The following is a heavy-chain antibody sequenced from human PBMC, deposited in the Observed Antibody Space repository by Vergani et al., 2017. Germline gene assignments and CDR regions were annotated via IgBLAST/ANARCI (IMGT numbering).Heavy chain of an antibody. CDR1: GFTFDDYA. V-gene: IGHV3-9*01. CDR3: AKGRRGNYYYMDV. CDR2: ISWNSGSI. Sequence: EVQLVESGGGLVQPGRSLRLSCAASGFTFDDYAMHWVRQAPGKGLEWVSGISWNSGSIGYADSVKGRFTISRDNAKNSLYLQMNSLRAEDTALYYCAKGRRGNYYYMDVWGKGTTVTVSS. D-gene: IGHD3-16*01. J-gene: IGHJ6*03.